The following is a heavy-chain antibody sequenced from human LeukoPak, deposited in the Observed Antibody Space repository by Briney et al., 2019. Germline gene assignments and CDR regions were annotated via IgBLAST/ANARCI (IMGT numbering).Heavy chain of an antibody. CDR3: ARHLRLWQNWFDP. Sequence: GESPKISCQGSGYSFTNYWIGWVRQMPGKGPEWMGIIYPGDSDTRYSPSFQGQVTISADKSISTAYLQWSSLKASDTAMYYCARHLRLWQNWFDPWGQGTLVTVSS. CDR2: IYPGDSDT. CDR1: GYSFTNYW. V-gene: IGHV5-51*01. J-gene: IGHJ5*02. D-gene: IGHD5-18*01.